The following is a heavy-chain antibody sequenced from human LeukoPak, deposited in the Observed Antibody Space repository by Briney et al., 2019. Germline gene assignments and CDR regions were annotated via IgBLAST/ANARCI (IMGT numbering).Heavy chain of an antibody. CDR2: IKSETDGGTT. D-gene: IGHD6-13*01. CDR1: GFTFSNAW. CDR3: TANEGSSWDHLRY. Sequence: GGSLRLSCAASGFTFSNAWMSWVRQAPGKGLEWVGRIKSETDGGTTDYAAPVKGRFTISRDDSKNTLYLQMNSLKTEDTAVYYCTANEGSSWDHLRYWGQGTLGTVSS. J-gene: IGHJ4*02. V-gene: IGHV3-15*01.